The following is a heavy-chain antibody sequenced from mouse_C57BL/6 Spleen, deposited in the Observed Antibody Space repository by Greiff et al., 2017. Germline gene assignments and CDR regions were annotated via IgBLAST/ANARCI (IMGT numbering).Heavy chain of an antibody. V-gene: IGHV1-61*01. CDR3: ARGYDDYFDY. CDR1: GYTFTSYW. CDR2: IYPSDSET. Sequence: QVQLQQPGAELVRPGSSVKLSCKASGYTFTSYWMDWVKQRPGQGLEWIGNIYPSDSETHYNQKFKDKATFTVDKSSSTAYMQLSSLTSEDSAVYYCARGYDDYFDYWGQGTTLTVSS. J-gene: IGHJ2*01. D-gene: IGHD2-2*01.